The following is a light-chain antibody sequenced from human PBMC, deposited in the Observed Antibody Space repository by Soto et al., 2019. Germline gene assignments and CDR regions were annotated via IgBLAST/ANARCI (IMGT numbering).Light chain of an antibody. CDR2: DAS. CDR1: QDISNY. V-gene: IGKV1-33*01. Sequence: DIQMTQSPSSLSASVGDRVTITCQASQDISNYLNWYQQKPGKAPKLLIYDASNLETGVPSRFSGSGSGTDFTFTISSLQPDDFATYYCQHYNSYSEALGQGTKV. CDR3: QHYNSYSEA. J-gene: IGKJ1*01.